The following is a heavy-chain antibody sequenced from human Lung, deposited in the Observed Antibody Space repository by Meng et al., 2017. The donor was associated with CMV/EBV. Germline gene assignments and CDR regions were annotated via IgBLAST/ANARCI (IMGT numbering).Heavy chain of an antibody. D-gene: IGHD3-3*01. CDR3: VASEEFYHFRSGWEWYYHYGMDV. CDR2: IIPMRTTT. V-gene: IGHV1-69*10. CDR1: GDTFNKYV. J-gene: IGHJ6*02. Sequence: SXXVSXKASGDTFNKYVTSWVRQAPGQGLEWMGGIIPMRTTTNYAQRFQGRVTITADTSTATVYMELSSLRSEDTAMYYCVASEEFYHFRSGWEWYYHYGMDVWXPGNXVTGAS.